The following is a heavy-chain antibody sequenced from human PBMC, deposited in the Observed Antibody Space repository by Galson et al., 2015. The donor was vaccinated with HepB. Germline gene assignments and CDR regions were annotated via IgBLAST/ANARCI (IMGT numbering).Heavy chain of an antibody. V-gene: IGHV1-2*02. J-gene: IGHJ4*02. CDR3: ARARRDGSSWYDN. CDR1: GYTFTGYY. CDR2: INPNSGGT. Sequence: SVKVSCKASGYTFTGYYMHWVRQAPGQGLEWMGWINPNSGGTNYAQKFQGRVTMTRDTSISTAYMELSRLRSDDTAVYYCARARRDGSSWYDNWGQGTLVTASS. D-gene: IGHD6-13*01.